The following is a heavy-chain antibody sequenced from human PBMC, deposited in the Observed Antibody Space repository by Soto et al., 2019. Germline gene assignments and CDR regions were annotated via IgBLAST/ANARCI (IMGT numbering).Heavy chain of an antibody. V-gene: IGHV3-30*18. CDR1: GFTFSTYG. CDR2: ISYDGNDK. J-gene: IGHJ4*02. CDR3: AKGGFSSGHQDY. Sequence: SLRLSCAASGFTFSTYGMHWVRQAPGKGLEWVAVISYDGNDKYYGDSVKGRFTVSRDNSENTLYVQMNSLRAEDTAVYYCAKGGFSSGHQDYWGQGTLVTVSS. D-gene: IGHD6-25*01.